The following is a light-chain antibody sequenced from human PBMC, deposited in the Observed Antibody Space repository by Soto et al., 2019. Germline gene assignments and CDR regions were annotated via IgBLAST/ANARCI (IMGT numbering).Light chain of an antibody. J-gene: IGLJ1*01. Sequence: QSVLAQPASVSGSPGQSITISCTGTSSDVGAYNSVSWYQQHPHRAPQVIIYKGTQRPSGVSNRFSGSTSGNAASLTISALQADDEADYFCNSHTSSNTRVFGTGTKVTVL. CDR3: NSHTSSNTRV. CDR2: KGT. V-gene: IGLV2-14*02. CDR1: SSDVGAYNS.